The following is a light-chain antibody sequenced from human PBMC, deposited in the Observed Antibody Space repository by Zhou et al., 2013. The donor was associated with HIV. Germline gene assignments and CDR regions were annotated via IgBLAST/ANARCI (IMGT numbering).Light chain of an antibody. Sequence: EIVLTQSPATLSLSPGERATLSCRASEYVTRYLAWYQQKPGQAPRLLIYATSNRATDIPPRFSGSGSETEFTLTISSLQSEDFAIYFCQLYNNWPPPFGQGTRLEIK. CDR1: EYVTRY. CDR2: ATS. CDR3: QLYNNWPPP. J-gene: IGKJ5*01. V-gene: IGKV3D-15*01.